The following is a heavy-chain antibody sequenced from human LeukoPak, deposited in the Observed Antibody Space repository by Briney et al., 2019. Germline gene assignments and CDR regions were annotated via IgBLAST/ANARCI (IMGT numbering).Heavy chain of an antibody. CDR2: IKQDGSEK. V-gene: IGHV3-7*01. J-gene: IGHJ6*02. D-gene: IGHD1-14*01. Sequence: GGSLRLSCAASGFTFSSYWMSWVRQAPGKGLEWVANIKQDGSEKYYVDSVKGRFTISRDNAKNSLYLQMNSLRAEDTAVYYCARDLVYPHYYYGMDVWGQGTTVTVSS. CDR1: GFTFSSYW. CDR3: ARDLVYPHYYYGMDV.